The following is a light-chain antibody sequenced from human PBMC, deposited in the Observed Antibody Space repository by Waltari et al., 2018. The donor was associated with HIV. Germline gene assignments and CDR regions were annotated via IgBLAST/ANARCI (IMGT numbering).Light chain of an antibody. CDR3: AAWDDSLNDSYV. Sequence: QSVLTQPPSASGTPGQRVTISCSGSSSNIGSNAVNWYQQLPGTTPQHSTLSKKHRPSGVPDRFSGSKSGASASLAISGLQSDDEADYYCAAWDDSLNDSYVFGPGTKVTVL. J-gene: IGLJ1*01. CDR2: SKK. CDR1: SSNIGSNA. V-gene: IGLV1-44*01.